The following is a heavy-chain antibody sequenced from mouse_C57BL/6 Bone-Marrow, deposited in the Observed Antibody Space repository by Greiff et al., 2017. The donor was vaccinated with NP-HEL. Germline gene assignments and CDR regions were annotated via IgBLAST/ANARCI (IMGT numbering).Heavy chain of an antibody. D-gene: IGHD2-10*02. CDR1: GYTFTSYG. Sequence: PLQQSGAELARPGASLRLSCKASGYTFTSYGISGVRQRTEQGLEWIGEIYPRSGNTYYNEKFKGKATLTADKSSSTAYMELRSLTSEDSAVYFCARIGYGLYYAMDYWGQGTSVTVSS. CDR2: IYPRSGNT. V-gene: IGHV1-81*01. J-gene: IGHJ4*01. CDR3: ARIGYGLYYAMDY.